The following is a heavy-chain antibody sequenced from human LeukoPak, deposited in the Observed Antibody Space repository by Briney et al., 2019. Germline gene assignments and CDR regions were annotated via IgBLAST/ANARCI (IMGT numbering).Heavy chain of an antibody. CDR3: ARVTLGGYEGYYFDY. CDR2: IYYSGST. Sequence: SETLSLTCTVSGGSISSYYWRWIRQPPGKGLEWIGYIYYSGSTNYNPSLKSRVTISVDTSKNQFSLKLSSVTAAHTAVYYCARVTLGGYEGYYFDYWGQGTLVTVSS. CDR1: GGSISSYY. D-gene: IGHD5-12*01. J-gene: IGHJ4*02. V-gene: IGHV4-59*01.